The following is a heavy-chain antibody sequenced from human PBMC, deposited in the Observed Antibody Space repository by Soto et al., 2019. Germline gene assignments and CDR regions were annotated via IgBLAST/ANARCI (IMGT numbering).Heavy chain of an antibody. V-gene: IGHV1-18*04. J-gene: IGHJ6*02. D-gene: IGHD2-2*01. CDR1: GYTFTSYG. CDR2: IGAYNGNT. CDR3: ARDPCSSTSCYSSRYYYYGMDV. Sequence: ASVKVSCKASGYTFTSYGISWVRQAPGQGLEWMGWIGAYNGNTNYAQKLQGRVTMTTDTSTSTAYMELRSLRSDDTAVYYCARDPCSSTSCYSSRYYYYGMDVWGQGTTVTVSS.